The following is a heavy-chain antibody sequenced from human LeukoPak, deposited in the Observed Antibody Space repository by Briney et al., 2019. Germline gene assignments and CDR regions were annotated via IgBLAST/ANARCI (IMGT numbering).Heavy chain of an antibody. Sequence: GGSLRLSCAASGFTFSSYGMHWVRQAPGKGLEWVAFIRYDGSDKYYADSVKGRFTISSDNAKNTLYLQMNSLRAEDTAVYYCARARGYGVPTIRAFDIWGQGTMVTVSS. V-gene: IGHV3-30*02. CDR1: GFTFSSYG. D-gene: IGHD5-12*01. CDR3: ARARGYGVPTIRAFDI. J-gene: IGHJ3*02. CDR2: IRYDGSDK.